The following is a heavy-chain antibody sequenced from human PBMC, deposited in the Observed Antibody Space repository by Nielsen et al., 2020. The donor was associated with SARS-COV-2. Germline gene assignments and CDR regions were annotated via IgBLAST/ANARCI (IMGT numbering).Heavy chain of an antibody. CDR1: GYTFTSYG. CDR3: ARGEYSSGPTGVYYYYYMDV. V-gene: IGHV1-18*04. Sequence: VSVKVSCKASGYTFTSYGISWVRQAPGQGLEWMGWISAYNGNTNYAQKLQGRVTMTTDTSTSTAYMELRSLRSDDTAVYYCARGEYSSGPTGVYYYYYMDVWGKGTTVTVSS. J-gene: IGHJ6*03. CDR2: ISAYNGNT. D-gene: IGHD6-19*01.